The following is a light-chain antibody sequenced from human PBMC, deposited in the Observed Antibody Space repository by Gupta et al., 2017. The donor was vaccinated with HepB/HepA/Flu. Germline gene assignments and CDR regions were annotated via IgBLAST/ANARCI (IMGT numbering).Light chain of an antibody. CDR1: QSLLHRNGHNY. Sequence: DIVMTQSPLSLSVTPGEPASISCRSSQSLLHRNGHNYLDWYLQKPGQSPQLLIYLGSNQASGVPDRFSGSGSGTDFTLKISRVEAEDVGVYYCMQALQVPPWTFGQGTKVEIK. CDR3: MQALQVPPWT. V-gene: IGKV2-28*01. CDR2: LGS. J-gene: IGKJ1*01.